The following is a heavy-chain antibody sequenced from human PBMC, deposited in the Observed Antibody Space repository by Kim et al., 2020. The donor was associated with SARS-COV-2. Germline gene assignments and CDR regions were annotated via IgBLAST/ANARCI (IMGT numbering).Heavy chain of an antibody. CDR3: ARVADYYGSGSFLFNP. J-gene: IGHJ5*02. D-gene: IGHD3-10*01. Sequence: SAKGRFTISRDDAKNSLYLQMNSLRAEDTAVYYCARVADYYGSGSFLFNPWGQGTLVTVSS. V-gene: IGHV3-21*01.